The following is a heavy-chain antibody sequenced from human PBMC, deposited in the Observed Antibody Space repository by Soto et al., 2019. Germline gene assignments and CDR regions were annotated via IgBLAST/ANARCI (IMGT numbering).Heavy chain of an antibody. CDR2: IWYDGSNK. CDR1: GFTFSSYG. J-gene: IGHJ5*02. D-gene: IGHD6-6*01. V-gene: IGHV3-33*01. CDR3: AREASVAALNWFDP. Sequence: SLRLSCAASGFTFSSYGMHWVRQAPGKGLEWVAVIWYDGSNKYYADSVKGRFTISRDNSKNTLYLQMNSLRAEDTAVYYCAREASVAALNWFDPWGQGTLVTVSS.